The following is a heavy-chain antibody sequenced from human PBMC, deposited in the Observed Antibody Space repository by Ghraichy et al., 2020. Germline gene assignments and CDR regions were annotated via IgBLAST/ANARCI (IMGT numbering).Heavy chain of an antibody. J-gene: IGHJ5*02. Sequence: SETLSLTCSVSGDSINGYYWSWVRQPAGKGLQWIGRIYSSGETNYSPSLDSRLTMSIDTSKNQITLKLSSVTVADTATYFCARDRTTIAATWGQGVLVIVSS. CDR1: GDSINGYY. D-gene: IGHD6-25*01. CDR2: IYSSGET. CDR3: ARDRTTIAAT. V-gene: IGHV4-4*07.